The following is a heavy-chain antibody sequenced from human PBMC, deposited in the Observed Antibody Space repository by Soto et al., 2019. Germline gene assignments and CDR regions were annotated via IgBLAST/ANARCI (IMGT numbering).Heavy chain of an antibody. CDR2: INPSGGST. CDR1: GYTFTSYY. D-gene: IGHD3-22*01. CDR3: ARDSNPYYDSSGPGAFDI. J-gene: IGHJ3*02. V-gene: IGHV1-46*01. Sequence: GASVKVSCKASGYTFTSYYMHWVRQAPGQGLKWMGIINPSGGSTSYAQKFQGRVTMTRDTSTSTVYMELSSLRSEDTAVYYCARDSNPYYDSSGPGAFDIWGQGTMVTVSS.